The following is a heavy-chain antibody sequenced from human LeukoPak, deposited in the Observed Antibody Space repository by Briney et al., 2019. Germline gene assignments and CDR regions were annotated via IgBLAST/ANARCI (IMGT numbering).Heavy chain of an antibody. CDR2: ISPYNGNT. CDR1: GYTFTTYA. V-gene: IGHV1-18*01. CDR3: ARDRLSPGPDGNWFDP. Sequence: ASVKVSCKASGYTFTTYAMNWVRQAPGQGLEWMGWISPYNGNTNYAQKLQGRVTMTTDTSTSTAYMELRSLRSDDTAVYYCARDRLSPGPDGNWFDPWGQGTLVTVSS. J-gene: IGHJ5*02. D-gene: IGHD1-14*01.